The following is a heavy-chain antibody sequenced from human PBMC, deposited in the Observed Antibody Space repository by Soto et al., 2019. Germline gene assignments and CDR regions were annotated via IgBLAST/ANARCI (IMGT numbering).Heavy chain of an antibody. CDR1: GGSISSSSYY. CDR3: ARRSVLRFLEWSDYGMDV. Sequence: PSETLSLTCTVPGGSISSSSYYWGWIRQPPGKGLEWIGSIYYSGSTYYNPSLKSRVTISVDTSKNQFSLKLSSVTAADTAVYYCARRSVLRFLEWSDYGMDVWGQGTTVTVSS. J-gene: IGHJ6*02. D-gene: IGHD3-3*01. CDR2: IYYSGST. V-gene: IGHV4-39*01.